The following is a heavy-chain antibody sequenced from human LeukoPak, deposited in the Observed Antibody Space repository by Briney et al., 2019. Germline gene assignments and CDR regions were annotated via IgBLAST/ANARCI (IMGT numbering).Heavy chain of an antibody. CDR3: AGDRGAGSNYYYYGMDV. D-gene: IGHD1-26*01. V-gene: IGHV1-46*01. J-gene: IGHJ6*02. Sequence: ASVKVSCKASGYTFTSYYMHWVRQAPGQGLEWMGIINPSGGSTSYAQKFQGRVTMTRDTSTSTVYMELSSLRSEDTAVYYCAGDRGAGSNYYYYGMDVWGQGTTVTVSS. CDR1: GYTFTSYY. CDR2: INPSGGST.